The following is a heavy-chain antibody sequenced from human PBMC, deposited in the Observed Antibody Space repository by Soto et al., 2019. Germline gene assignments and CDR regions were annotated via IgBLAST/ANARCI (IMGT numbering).Heavy chain of an antibody. V-gene: IGHV5-51*01. Sequence: GESLKISCDAIGYPFTNYCIGWVLQTPGKGLEWMGIIFPGDSDTRYNPSFEGQVTVSADESISTAYLQWNTLKASDTAMYYCVRPNFGALTHFDFWGQGTLVTVSS. CDR2: IFPGDSDT. J-gene: IGHJ4*02. CDR3: VRPNFGALTHFDF. CDR1: GYPFTNYC. D-gene: IGHD3-16*01.